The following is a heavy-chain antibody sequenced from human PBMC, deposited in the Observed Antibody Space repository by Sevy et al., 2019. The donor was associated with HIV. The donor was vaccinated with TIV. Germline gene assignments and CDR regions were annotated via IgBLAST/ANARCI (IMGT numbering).Heavy chain of an antibody. V-gene: IGHV3-48*01. J-gene: IGHJ4*02. Sequence: GGSLRLSCPASGFIFSDYSMNWVRQAPGKGLEWVSYINPTGSLIYYADSVKGRFTISRDNADNSLYLQMSSLRAEDTAVYFCGRDLNYYDSSAADYWGQGTLVTVSS. D-gene: IGHD3-22*01. CDR1: GFIFSDYS. CDR2: INPTGSLI. CDR3: GRDLNYYDSSAADY.